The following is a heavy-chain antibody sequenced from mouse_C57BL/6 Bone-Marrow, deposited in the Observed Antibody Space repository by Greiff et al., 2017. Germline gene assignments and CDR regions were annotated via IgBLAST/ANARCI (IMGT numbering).Heavy chain of an antibody. Sequence: EVKLMESGPGLVKPSQSLSLTCSVTGYSITSGYYWNWIRQFPGNKLEWMGYISYDGSNNYNPSLKNRISITRDTSKNQFFLKLNSVTTEDTATYYCARALYYSNFDYWGQGTTLTVSS. CDR3: ARALYYSNFDY. CDR1: GYSITSGYY. V-gene: IGHV3-6*01. CDR2: ISYDGSN. D-gene: IGHD2-5*01. J-gene: IGHJ2*01.